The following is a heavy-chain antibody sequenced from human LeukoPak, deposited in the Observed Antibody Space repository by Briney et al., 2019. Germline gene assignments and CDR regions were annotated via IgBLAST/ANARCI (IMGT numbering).Heavy chain of an antibody. V-gene: IGHV4-31*03. Sequence: SETLSLTCPVSSGSNSTGGYYWSWIRQHPGKGLEWIGYIYYSGSTYYNPSLKSRVTISVDTSKNHFSLKLSSVTAADTAEYYCARTTVMDDTQCAFDIWGQGTMVTVSS. CDR3: ARTTVMDDTQCAFDI. D-gene: IGHD3-22*01. J-gene: IGHJ3*02. CDR1: SGSNSTGGYY. CDR2: IYYSGST.